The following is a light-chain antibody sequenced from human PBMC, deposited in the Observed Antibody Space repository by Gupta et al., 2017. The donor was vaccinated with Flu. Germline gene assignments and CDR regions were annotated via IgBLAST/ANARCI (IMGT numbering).Light chain of an antibody. V-gene: IGLV3-25*01. J-gene: IGLJ1*01. CDR3: LSSDASSNLRV. CDR1: D. CDR2: NES. Sequence: DVYWYQQDPRPSPMLLIFNESGRPSGVPERFSASTSGTTATLTTSGVQADEDADYYCLSSDASSNLRVFGCGTKLTVL.